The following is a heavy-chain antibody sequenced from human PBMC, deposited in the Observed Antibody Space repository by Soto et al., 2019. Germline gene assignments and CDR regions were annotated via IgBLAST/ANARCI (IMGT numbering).Heavy chain of an antibody. Sequence: EVQLLKSGGGLVQPGGSLRLSCAASGFTFTTYAMRWVRQAPGKGLEWVSAISGSGGSTYYTDSVKGRFTISRDNSKNTLYLQMNRLRAEDTAVYYCAKNWDATFSSSSHWGQGTLVTVSS. D-gene: IGHD6-6*01. CDR3: AKNWDATFSSSSH. V-gene: IGHV3-23*01. J-gene: IGHJ4*02. CDR1: GFTFTTYA. CDR2: ISGSGGST.